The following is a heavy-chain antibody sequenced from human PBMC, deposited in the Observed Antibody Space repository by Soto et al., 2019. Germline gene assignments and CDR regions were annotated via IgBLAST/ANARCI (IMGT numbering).Heavy chain of an antibody. J-gene: IGHJ6*02. V-gene: IGHV3-48*02. CDR3: ARDSASLPITELPRIYYYYGMDV. CDR1: GFTFSSYS. CDR2: ISSSSSTL. Sequence: GGSLRLSCAASGFTFSSYSMNWVRQAPGKGLEWASYISSSSSTLYYADSVKGRFTISRDNAKNSLYLQMNSLRDEDTAVYYCARDSASLPITELPRIYYYYGMDVWGQGTTVTVSS. D-gene: IGHD2-15*01.